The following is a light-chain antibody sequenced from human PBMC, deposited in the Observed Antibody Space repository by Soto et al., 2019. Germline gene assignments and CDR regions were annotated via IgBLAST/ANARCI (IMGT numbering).Light chain of an antibody. J-gene: IGKJ1*01. CDR3: QQYYSYPPRT. V-gene: IGKV1-8*01. Sequence: IQMTQSPSTLSGSVGDRVTITCRASQTISSYLAWYQQKPGKAPKLLIYAASTLQSGVPSRFSGSGSGTDFTLTISCLQSEDFATYYCQQYYSYPPRTFGQGTKVDIK. CDR1: QTISSY. CDR2: AAS.